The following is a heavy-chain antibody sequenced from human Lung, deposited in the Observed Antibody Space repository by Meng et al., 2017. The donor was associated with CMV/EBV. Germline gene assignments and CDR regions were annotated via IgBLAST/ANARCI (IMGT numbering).Heavy chain of an antibody. V-gene: IGHV1-2*02. Sequence: SXXVSXXASGYTFTGYYMHWVRQAPGQGLEWVGWINPNSGGTNYAQKFQGRVTMTRDTSISTAYMELSRLRSDDTAVYYCARVYCGGDCSFDYWGQGMLVTVSS. D-gene: IGHD2-21*01. J-gene: IGHJ4*02. CDR3: ARVYCGGDCSFDY. CDR1: GYTFTGYY. CDR2: INPNSGGT.